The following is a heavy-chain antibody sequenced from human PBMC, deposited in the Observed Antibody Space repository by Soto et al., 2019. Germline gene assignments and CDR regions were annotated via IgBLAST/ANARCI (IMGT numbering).Heavy chain of an antibody. D-gene: IGHD5-12*01. Sequence: TSETLSLTCTVSGGSISSSSCYWGWIRQPPGKGLEWIGSIYYSGSTYYNPSLKSRVTISVDTSKNQFSLKLSSVTAADTAVYYCARHIVATILGQTEPFDYWGQGTLVTVSS. J-gene: IGHJ4*02. CDR1: GGSISSSSCY. CDR2: IYYSGST. V-gene: IGHV4-39*01. CDR3: ARHIVATILGQTEPFDY.